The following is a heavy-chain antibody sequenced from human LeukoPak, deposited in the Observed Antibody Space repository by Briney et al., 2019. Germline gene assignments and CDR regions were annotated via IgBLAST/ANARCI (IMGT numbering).Heavy chain of an antibody. D-gene: IGHD3/OR15-3a*01. CDR3: ARHMISPYAFDI. CDR1: GGSISSSRYY. CDR2: IYYSGST. J-gene: IGHJ3*02. V-gene: IGHV4-39*01. Sequence: PSETLSLTCTVSGGSISSSRYYWGWIRQPPGKGLEWIGSIYYSGSTYYNSSLKSRVTVSVDTSKNQFSLKLSSVTAADTAVYYCARHMISPYAFDIWGQGTMVTVSS.